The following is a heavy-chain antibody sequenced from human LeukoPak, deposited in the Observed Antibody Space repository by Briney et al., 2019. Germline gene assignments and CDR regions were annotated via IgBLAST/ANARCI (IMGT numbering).Heavy chain of an antibody. CDR1: GYSFTSYW. V-gene: IGHV5-51*01. Sequence: GESLKISCKGSGYSFTSYWIGWVRQMPGKGLEWMGIIYPGDSDTRYSPSFQGQVTISADKSISTAYLQWSSLKASDTAMYYCARLTVRGDRHYYGMDVWGQGTTVTVSS. CDR3: ARLTVRGDRHYYGMDV. J-gene: IGHJ6*02. D-gene: IGHD3-10*01. CDR2: IYPGDSDT.